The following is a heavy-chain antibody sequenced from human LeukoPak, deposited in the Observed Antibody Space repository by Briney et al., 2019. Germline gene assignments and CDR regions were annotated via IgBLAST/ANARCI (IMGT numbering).Heavy chain of an antibody. V-gene: IGHV4-59*01. CDR2: IYYSGST. CDR1: GGSISSYY. Sequence: PSETLSLTCTVSGGSISSYYWRWIRQPPGKGLEWIGYIYYSGSTNYNPSLKSRVTISVDTSKNQFSLKLSSVTAADTAVYYCARGDYEIDYWGQGTLVTVSS. CDR3: ARGDYEIDY. D-gene: IGHD4-17*01. J-gene: IGHJ4*02.